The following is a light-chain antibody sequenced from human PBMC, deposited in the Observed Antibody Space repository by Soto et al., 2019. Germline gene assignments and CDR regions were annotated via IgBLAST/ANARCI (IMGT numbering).Light chain of an antibody. CDR2: GAS. CDR3: QQYGSSPRT. CDR1: QSISSN. V-gene: IGKV3-15*01. Sequence: EIVMTQSPATLSVSPGERATLSCRASQSISSNLAWYQQKNGQTPRLLIYGASTRAAGIPARFSGSGSGTDFTLTISRLDPEDFAVYFCQQYGSSPRTFGQGTKVDIK. J-gene: IGKJ1*01.